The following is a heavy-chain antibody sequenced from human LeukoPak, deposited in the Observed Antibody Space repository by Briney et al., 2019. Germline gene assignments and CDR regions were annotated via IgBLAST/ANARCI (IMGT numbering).Heavy chain of an antibody. D-gene: IGHD6-19*01. CDR3: VRVRSVSSAWRAFDI. CDR1: GFTFSSYG. Sequence: GGFLRLSCAASGFTFSSYGMHWVRQAPGKGLEWVAVIWSDGSAKYYADSVTGRVTISRDNSKNTLYLQIYSLRAEDTAVYYCVRVRSVSSAWRAFDIWGQGTMVIVSS. CDR2: IWSDGSAK. V-gene: IGHV3-33*01. J-gene: IGHJ3*02.